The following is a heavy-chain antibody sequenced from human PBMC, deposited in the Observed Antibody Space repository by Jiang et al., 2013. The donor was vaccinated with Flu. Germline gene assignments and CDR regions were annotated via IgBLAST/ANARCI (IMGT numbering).Heavy chain of an antibody. D-gene: IGHD3-22*01. J-gene: IGHJ4*02. V-gene: IGHV4-31*01. CDR2: IYYSGST. CDR1: GGSISSGGYY. CDR3: ARGGDSSGYYYAPFDY. Sequence: GPGLVKPSQTLSLTCTVSGGSISSGGYYWSWIRQHPGKGLEWIGYIYYSGSTYYNPSLKSLVTISVDTSKNQFSLKLSSVTAADTAVYYCARGGDSSGYYYAPFDYWGQGILVPVSS.